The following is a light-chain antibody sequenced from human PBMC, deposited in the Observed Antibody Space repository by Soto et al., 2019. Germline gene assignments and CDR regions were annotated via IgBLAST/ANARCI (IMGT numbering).Light chain of an antibody. Sequence: EILLTQSPGTLSLSPGEGSSLXXRASQAISGNYLAWYQHKPGQAPRLXXYGASSRATGIPDRFSGSGSGTDFTLTISRLEPEDFAVYYCQQYGRSPPITFGQGTRLEIK. CDR1: QAISGNY. CDR2: GAS. CDR3: QQYGRSPPIT. V-gene: IGKV3-20*01. J-gene: IGKJ5*01.